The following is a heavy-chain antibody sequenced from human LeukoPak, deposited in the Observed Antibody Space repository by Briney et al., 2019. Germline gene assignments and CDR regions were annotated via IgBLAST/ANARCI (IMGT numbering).Heavy chain of an antibody. V-gene: IGHV1-8*01. J-gene: IGHJ3*02. D-gene: IGHD3-10*01. CDR1: GYTFTSYD. CDR3: ARGELLWDAFDI. Sequence: ASVKVSCKASGYTFTSYDINWVRQATGQGLKWMGWMNPNSGNTGYAQKFQGRVTMTRNTSISTAYMELSSLRSEDTAVYYCARGELLWDAFDIWGQGTMVTVSS. CDR2: MNPNSGNT.